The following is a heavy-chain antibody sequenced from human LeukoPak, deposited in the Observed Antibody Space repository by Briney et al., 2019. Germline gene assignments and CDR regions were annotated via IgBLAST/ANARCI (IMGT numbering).Heavy chain of an antibody. J-gene: IGHJ4*02. D-gene: IGHD3-3*01. V-gene: IGHV3-33*01. Sequence: PGGSLRLSCAASGFTFSSYGMHWVRQAPGKGLEWVAVIWYDGSNKYYADSVKGRFTISRDNSKNTLYLQMNSLRAEDTAVYYCARARRDSGYYNVDYWGQGALVTVSS. CDR1: GFTFSSYG. CDR3: ARARRDSGYYNVDY. CDR2: IWYDGSNK.